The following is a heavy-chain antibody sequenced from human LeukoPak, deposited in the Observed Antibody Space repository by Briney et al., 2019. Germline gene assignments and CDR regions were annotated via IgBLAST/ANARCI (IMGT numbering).Heavy chain of an antibody. CDR2: ISSSGGST. D-gene: IGHD6-19*01. Sequence: GGSLRLSCGASGFTFSSYAMSWGRQAPGKGLEWVSAISSSGGSTYYADSVKGRFTISRDNSKNTLYLQMNSLRAEDTALYYCAKAHGAVARSNYLDYWGQGTLVTVSS. CDR3: AKAHGAVARSNYLDY. V-gene: IGHV3-23*01. CDR1: GFTFSSYA. J-gene: IGHJ4*02.